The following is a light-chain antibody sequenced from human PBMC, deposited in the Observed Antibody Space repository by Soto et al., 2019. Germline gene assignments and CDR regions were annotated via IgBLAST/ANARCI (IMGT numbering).Light chain of an antibody. J-gene: IGKJ1*01. CDR3: QPRSSWWT. CDR2: DSS. Sequence: ETVLTQSPATLSLSPGDRATLSCRASQSITTYLAWYQQKTGQAPKLLFYDSSNRATGIPARFSASGSGTDFTLTIRSLEPEDSAFYYCQPRSSWWTFGQGTNVEIK. CDR1: QSITTY. V-gene: IGKV3-11*01.